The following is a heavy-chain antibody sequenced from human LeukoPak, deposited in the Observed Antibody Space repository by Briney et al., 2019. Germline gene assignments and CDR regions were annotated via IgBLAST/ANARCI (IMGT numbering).Heavy chain of an antibody. CDR2: IYYSGST. D-gene: IGHD3-22*01. J-gene: IGHJ3*02. V-gene: IGHV4-59*01. CDR3: ARGYDSSYDAFDI. CDR1: GGSISNYY. Sequence: PSETLSLTCTVSGGSISNYYWSWIRQPPGKGLEWIGYIYYSGSTNYNPSLKSRVTISVDTSKNQFSLKLNSVTAADTAAYYCARGYDSSYDAFDIWGQGTMVTVSS.